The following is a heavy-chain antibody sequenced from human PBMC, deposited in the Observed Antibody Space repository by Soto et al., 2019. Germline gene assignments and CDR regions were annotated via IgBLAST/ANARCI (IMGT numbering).Heavy chain of an antibody. Sequence: PGGSLRLSCAASGFTFSNAWMNWVRQAPGKGLEWVGRIKSKTDGGTTDYAAPVKGRFTISRDDSKNTLYLQMNSLKTEDTAVYYCTTAGEQWLVLNYYYYGMDVWGQGTTVTSP. CDR3: TTAGEQWLVLNYYYYGMDV. V-gene: IGHV3-15*07. CDR2: IKSKTDGGTT. D-gene: IGHD6-19*01. CDR1: GFTFSNAW. J-gene: IGHJ6*02.